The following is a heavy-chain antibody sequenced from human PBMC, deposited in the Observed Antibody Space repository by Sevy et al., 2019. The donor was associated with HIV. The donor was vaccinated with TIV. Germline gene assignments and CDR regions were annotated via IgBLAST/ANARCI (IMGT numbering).Heavy chain of an antibody. V-gene: IGHV3-23*01. CDR2: ISGDGSVT. J-gene: IGHJ4*02. CDR3: AKSDYSRWTDY. Sequence: GGSLRLSCEASGFTFSNYHMNWVRQAPRKGLEWVSAISGDGSVTYYADSVKGRFTITRDNYKNTVYLQTNSLRAEDSAIYYCAKSDYSRWTDYWGQGTLVTVSS. CDR1: GFTFSNYH. D-gene: IGHD2-15*01.